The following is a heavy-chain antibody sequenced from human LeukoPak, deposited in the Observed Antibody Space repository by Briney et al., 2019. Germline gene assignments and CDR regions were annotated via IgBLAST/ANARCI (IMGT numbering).Heavy chain of an antibody. CDR1: GFTFSSYA. Sequence: GGSLRLSCAASGFTFSSYAMSWVRQAPGKGLEWVSYISSSGSTIYYADSVKGRFTISRDNARNSLYLQMNSLRAEDTAVYYCAGLDYYGSGSYFDYWGQGTLVTVSS. J-gene: IGHJ4*02. CDR3: AGLDYYGSGSYFDY. CDR2: ISSSGSTI. D-gene: IGHD3-10*01. V-gene: IGHV3-48*03.